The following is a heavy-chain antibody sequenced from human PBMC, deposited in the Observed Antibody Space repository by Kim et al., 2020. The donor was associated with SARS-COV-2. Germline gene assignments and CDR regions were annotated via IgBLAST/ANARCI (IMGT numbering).Heavy chain of an antibody. V-gene: IGHV1-69*13. D-gene: IGHD3-10*01. CDR3: ASSGSGSYYNPGYYGMDV. J-gene: IGHJ6*02. CDR1: GGTFSSYA. Sequence: SVKVSCKASGGTFSSYAISWVRQAPGQGLEWMGGIIPIFGTANYAQKFQGRVTITADESTSTAYMELSSLRSEDTAVYYCASSGSGSYYNPGYYGMDVWGQGTTVTVSS. CDR2: IIPIFGTA.